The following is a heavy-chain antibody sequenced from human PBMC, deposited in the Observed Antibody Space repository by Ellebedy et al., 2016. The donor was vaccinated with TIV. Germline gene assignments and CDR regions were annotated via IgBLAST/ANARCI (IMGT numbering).Heavy chain of an antibody. J-gene: IGHJ2*01. Sequence: PGGSLRLSCVASGFSFNTYWFHWVRQVPGKGLMWVSRVNDDGSYTVYADSVKGRFTISRDDAKNTLYLQLNNLRAEDTAIYYCGRETLGTGKRAVDLWGRGTLVTVSS. V-gene: IGHV3-74*01. CDR2: VNDDGSYT. CDR1: GFSFNTYW. CDR3: GRETLGTGKRAVDL. D-gene: IGHD3-16*01.